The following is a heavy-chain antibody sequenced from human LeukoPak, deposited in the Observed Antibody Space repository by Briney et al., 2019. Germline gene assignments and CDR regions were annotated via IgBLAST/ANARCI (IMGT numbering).Heavy chain of an antibody. CDR2: IYTSGST. CDR1: GGSISSYY. Sequence: SETLSLTCTVSGGSISSYYWSWIRQPPGKGLEWIGYIYTSGSTNYNPSLKSRVTISVDTSKNQFSLKLSSVTAADTAVYYCARQDSFGAFYAFDIWGQGTMVTVSS. D-gene: IGHD3-10*01. J-gene: IGHJ3*02. V-gene: IGHV4-4*09. CDR3: ARQDSFGAFYAFDI.